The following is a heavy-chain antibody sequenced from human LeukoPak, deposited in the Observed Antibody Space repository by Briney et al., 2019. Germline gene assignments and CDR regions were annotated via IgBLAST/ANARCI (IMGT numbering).Heavy chain of an antibody. Sequence: GGSLRLSCAASGFTFSSYAMSWVRQAPGKGLEWVSAISGSGGSTYYADSVKGRFTISRDNSKNTLYLQMNSLRAEDTAVYYCAKGLFPMVRGVTVYYYYGMDVWGQGTTVTVSS. CDR1: GFTFSSYA. D-gene: IGHD3-10*01. J-gene: IGHJ6*02. CDR3: AKGLFPMVRGVTVYYYYGMDV. CDR2: ISGSGGST. V-gene: IGHV3-23*01.